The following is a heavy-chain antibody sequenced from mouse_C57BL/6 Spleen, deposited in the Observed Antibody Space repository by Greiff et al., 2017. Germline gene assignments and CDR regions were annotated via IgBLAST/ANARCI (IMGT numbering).Heavy chain of an antibody. D-gene: IGHD1-1*01. V-gene: IGHV1-85*01. CDR1: GYTFTSYD. J-gene: IGHJ3*01. Sequence: VKLQQSGPELVKPGASVKLSCKASGYTFTSYDINWVKQRPGQGLEWIGWIYPRDGSTKYNEKFKGKATLTVDTSSSTAYMELHSLTSEDSAVYFCAREIYYGSSHAWFAYWGQGTLVTVSA. CDR2: IYPRDGST. CDR3: AREIYYGSSHAWFAY.